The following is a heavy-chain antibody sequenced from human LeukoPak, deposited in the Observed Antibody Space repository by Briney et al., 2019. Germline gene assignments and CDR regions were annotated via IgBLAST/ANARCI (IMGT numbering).Heavy chain of an antibody. V-gene: IGHV4-34*01. CDR2: INHSGST. D-gene: IGHD3-10*01. Sequence: PSETLSLTCAVDGGSFSGYYWSWIRQPPGKGLEWIGEINHSGSTNYNPSLKSRVTISVDTSKNQFSLKLSSVTAADTAVYYCARAHTMVPTTYFDYWGQGTLVTVSS. CDR3: ARAHTMVPTTYFDY. J-gene: IGHJ4*02. CDR1: GGSFSGYY.